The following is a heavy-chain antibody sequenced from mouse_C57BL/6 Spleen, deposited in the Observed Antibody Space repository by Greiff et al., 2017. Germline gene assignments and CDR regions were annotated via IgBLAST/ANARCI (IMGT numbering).Heavy chain of an antibody. V-gene: IGHV1-74*01. CDR1: GYTFTSYW. Sequence: QVQLKQPGAELVKPAASVKVSCKASGYTFTSYWMHWVKQRPGQGLEWIGRIHPSDSDTNYNQKFKGKATLTVDKSSSTAYMQLSSLTSKDSAVYYCEMVTTDAYWGQGTLVTVSA. CDR3: EMVTTDAY. CDR2: IHPSDSDT. J-gene: IGHJ3*01. D-gene: IGHD2-1*01.